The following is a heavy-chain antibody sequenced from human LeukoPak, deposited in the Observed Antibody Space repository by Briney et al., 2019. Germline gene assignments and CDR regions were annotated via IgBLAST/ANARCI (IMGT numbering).Heavy chain of an antibody. CDR3: ARDPWSDNWFDP. V-gene: IGHV1-2*02. Sequence: ASVKVSCKVSGYILTELSMHWVRQAPGQGLEWMGWINPNSGGTNYAQKFQGRVTMTRDTSISTACMELSRLRSDDTAVYYCARDPWSDNWFDPWGQGTLVAVSS. J-gene: IGHJ5*02. CDR2: INPNSGGT. CDR1: GYILTELS.